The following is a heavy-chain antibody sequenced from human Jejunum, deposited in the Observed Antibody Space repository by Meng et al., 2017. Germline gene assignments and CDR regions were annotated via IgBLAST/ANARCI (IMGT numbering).Heavy chain of an antibody. J-gene: IGHJ4*02. CDR1: GFTFSDAW. D-gene: IGHD4-23*01. CDR2: IKRNTDEATV. Sequence: GGSLRLSCAASGFTFSDAWVSWVRPAAGKGLEGVGRIKRNTDEATVDYAAPVQGRFTISRDDSKATLFLQMNSLKTEDTAVYYCTTGVGTHDFWGQGTLVTVSS. CDR3: TTGVGTHDF. V-gene: IGHV3-15*01.